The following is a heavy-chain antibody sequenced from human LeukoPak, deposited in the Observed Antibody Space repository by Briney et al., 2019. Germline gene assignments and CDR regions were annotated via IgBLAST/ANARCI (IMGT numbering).Heavy chain of an antibody. J-gene: IGHJ4*02. CDR3: ARGKGFTSGPDY. V-gene: IGHV4-59*01. CDR1: GGSISSYY. Sequence: SETLSLTCTVSGGSISSYYWSWIRRPPGKGLEWIGYVYYSGSTNHNPSLKGRVTISVDTSKNQFSLKLSSVTAADTAVYYCARGKGFTSGPDYWGQGTLVTVSS. D-gene: IGHD6-19*01. CDR2: VYYSGST.